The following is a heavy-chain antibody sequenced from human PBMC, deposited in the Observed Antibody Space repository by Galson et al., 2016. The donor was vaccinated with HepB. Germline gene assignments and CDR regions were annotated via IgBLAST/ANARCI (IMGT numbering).Heavy chain of an antibody. Sequence: SLRLSCAASGFTFSNSGMHWVRQAPGKWLEWVAVIWYDGSTQYYGDSVKVRFTLSRDNSKNVLYLQMNSLRVEDTAVYYCARAFGAAGAIDYWGHGTLVTVSS. CDR3: ARAFGAAGAIDY. J-gene: IGHJ4*01. V-gene: IGHV3-33*01. D-gene: IGHD6-13*01. CDR2: IWYDGSTQ. CDR1: GFTFSNSG.